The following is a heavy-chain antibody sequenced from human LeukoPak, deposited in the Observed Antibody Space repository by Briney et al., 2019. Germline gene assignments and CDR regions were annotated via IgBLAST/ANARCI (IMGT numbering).Heavy chain of an antibody. CDR2: FDPEDGET. CDR1: GYTLTELS. Sequence: ASVKVSCKVSGYTLTELSMHWVRQAPGKGLEWMGGFDPEDGETIYAQKFQGRVTMTEDTSTDTAYMELRSLRSDDTAVYYCARDKHSSSWPPGWNFDLWGRGTLVTVSS. D-gene: IGHD6-13*01. V-gene: IGHV1-24*01. J-gene: IGHJ2*01. CDR3: ARDKHSSSWPPGWNFDL.